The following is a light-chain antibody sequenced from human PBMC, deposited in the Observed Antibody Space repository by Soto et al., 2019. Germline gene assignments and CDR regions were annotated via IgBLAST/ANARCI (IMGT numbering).Light chain of an antibody. Sequence: QSVLTQPPSVSAAPGQKVTISCSGSSANIGNNYVSWYQQLPGTAPKLLIYDNNKRPSGIPDRYSDSKSRTSAALGITGLQTGDEADYYCGTWDSSPGAGGVFGGGTKVTVL. CDR2: DNN. J-gene: IGLJ3*02. CDR3: GTWDSSPGAGGV. V-gene: IGLV1-51*01. CDR1: SANIGNNY.